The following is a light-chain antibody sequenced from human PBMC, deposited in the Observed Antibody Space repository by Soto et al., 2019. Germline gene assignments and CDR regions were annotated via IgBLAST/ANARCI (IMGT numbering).Light chain of an antibody. J-gene: IGKJ4*01. CDR1: QSISTW. Sequence: DIQMTQSPSTLSASVGDRVTITCRASQSISTWLAWYQQKPGKAPKLLIYKASSLEGGVPSRFGGSGSGTLFNITISSLHPDDFATYYGQQYNTYPLTFVGGTTVDIK. CDR3: QQYNTYPLT. V-gene: IGKV1-5*03. CDR2: KAS.